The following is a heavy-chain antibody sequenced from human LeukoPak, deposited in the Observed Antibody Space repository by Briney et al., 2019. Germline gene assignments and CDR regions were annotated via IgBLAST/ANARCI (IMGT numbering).Heavy chain of an antibody. CDR2: IYSGGST. CDR3: ARDSGSGIYYYYMDV. Sequence: PGGSLRLSCAASGFTFSTYAMSWVRQAPGKGLEWVSVIYSGGSTYYADSVKGRFTISRDNSKNTLYLQMNSLRAEDTAVYYCARDSGSGIYYYYMDVWGKGTTVTISS. CDR1: GFTFSTYA. V-gene: IGHV3-66*01. J-gene: IGHJ6*03. D-gene: IGHD3-10*01.